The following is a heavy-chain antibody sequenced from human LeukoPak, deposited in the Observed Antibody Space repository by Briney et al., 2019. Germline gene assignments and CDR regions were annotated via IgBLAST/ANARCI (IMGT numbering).Heavy chain of an antibody. CDR2: IYSGGST. J-gene: IGHJ6*02. D-gene: IGHD2-2*01. Sequence: GSLRLSCAASGFTVSSNYMSWVRQAPGKGLEWVSVIYSGGSTYYADSVKGRFTISRDNSKNTLYLQMNSLRAEDTAVYYCASSNIVVVPAAIHGMDVWGQGTTVTVSS. V-gene: IGHV3-53*01. CDR1: GFTVSSNY. CDR3: ASSNIVVVPAAIHGMDV.